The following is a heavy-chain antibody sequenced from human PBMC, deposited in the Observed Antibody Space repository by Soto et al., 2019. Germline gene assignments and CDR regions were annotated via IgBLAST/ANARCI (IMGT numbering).Heavy chain of an antibody. V-gene: IGHV1-69*13. Sequence: GTSVKVSCKDSGGTFSSNAISWVRQAPGQGLEWMGGIIPIFGTANYAQKFQGRVTITADESTSTAYMELSSLRSEDTAVYYCARVGGVVAATRPYYYYYYGMDVGGQGTTVTVSS. CDR2: IIPIFGTA. CDR1: GGTFSSNA. D-gene: IGHD2-15*01. J-gene: IGHJ6*02. CDR3: ARVGGVVAATRPYYYYYYGMDV.